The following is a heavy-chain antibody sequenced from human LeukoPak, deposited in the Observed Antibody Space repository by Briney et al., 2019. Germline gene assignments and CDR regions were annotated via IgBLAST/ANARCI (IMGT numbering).Heavy chain of an antibody. CDR2: IDPSDSYT. Sequence: GASLQISLKGSGYRLTSYWIRWGRQMPGKGLEWRGRIDPSDSYTNYGPSFQGHVTISADKSISTAYLQWSSLKASDTAMYYCARGWGYDRAFDIWGQGTMVTVSS. CDR1: GYRLTSYW. J-gene: IGHJ3*02. D-gene: IGHD5-12*01. V-gene: IGHV5-10-1*01. CDR3: ARGWGYDRAFDI.